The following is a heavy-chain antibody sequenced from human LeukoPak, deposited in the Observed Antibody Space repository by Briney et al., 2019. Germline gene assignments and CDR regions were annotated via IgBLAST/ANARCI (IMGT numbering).Heavy chain of an antibody. CDR1: GFTFDNYA. Sequence: PGGSLRLSCAASGFTFDNYAMHWVRQAPGKGLVWVSGINWSGGNIGYADSVKGRFTISRDNAKNSLYLQMNSLRVDDMAFYYCTRDRSGSYIGGSFHIRGQGTMVTVSS. CDR2: INWSGGNI. D-gene: IGHD1-26*01. CDR3: TRDRSGSYIGGSFHI. J-gene: IGHJ3*02. V-gene: IGHV3-9*03.